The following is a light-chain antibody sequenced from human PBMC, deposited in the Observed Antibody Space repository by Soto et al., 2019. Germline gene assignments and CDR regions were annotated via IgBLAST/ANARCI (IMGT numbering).Light chain of an antibody. Sequence: DIQMTPSPSTLSASVGDRVTITCRASQSISTWLAWYQQKPGKAPKLLIYDASSLQSGVPSRFSGSGSGTEFTLTISSLQPDDFATYYCQQYNSYSLTFGQGTKGDIK. CDR1: QSISTW. V-gene: IGKV1-5*01. J-gene: IGKJ1*01. CDR3: QQYNSYSLT. CDR2: DAS.